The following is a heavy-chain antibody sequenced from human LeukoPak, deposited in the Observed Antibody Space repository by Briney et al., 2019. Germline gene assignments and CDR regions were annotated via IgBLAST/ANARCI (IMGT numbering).Heavy chain of an antibody. J-gene: IGHJ4*02. V-gene: IGHV3-66*02. D-gene: IGHD6-13*01. CDR1: GFTFGDYA. Sequence: GGSLRLSCTASGFTFGDYAMSWVRQAPGKGLEWVSVIYSGGSTYYADSVKGRFTISRDNSKNTLYLQMNSLRAEDTAVYYCARANSSSWFDYWGQGTLVTVSS. CDR3: ARANSSSWFDY. CDR2: IYSGGST.